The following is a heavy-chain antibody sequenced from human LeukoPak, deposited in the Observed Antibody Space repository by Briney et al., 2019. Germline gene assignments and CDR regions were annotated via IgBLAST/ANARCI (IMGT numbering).Heavy chain of an antibody. D-gene: IGHD6-13*01. V-gene: IGHV4-4*07. J-gene: IGHJ4*02. CDR3: ARLVGSSWYREVLLGRDY. CDR2: IYTSGST. CDR1: GGSISSYD. Sequence: SETLSLTCTVSGGSISSYDWSWIRQPAGKGLEWIGRIYTSGSTHYNPSLKSRVTISVDTSKNQFSLKLSSVTAADTAVYYCARLVGSSWYREVLLGRDYWGQGTLVTVSS.